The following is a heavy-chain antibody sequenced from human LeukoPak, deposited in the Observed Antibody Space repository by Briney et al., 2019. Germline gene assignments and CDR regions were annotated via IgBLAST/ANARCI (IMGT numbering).Heavy chain of an antibody. J-gene: IGHJ4*02. CDR3: AKDRYYGSGSFFDY. CDR1: GFTFSSYG. D-gene: IGHD3-10*01. CDR2: ISYDGSNK. V-gene: IGHV3-30*18. Sequence: GGSLRLSCAASGFTFSSYGMHWVRQAPGKGLEWVAVISYDGSNKYYADSVKGRFTISRDNSKNTLYLQMNSLKAEDTAVYYCAKDRYYGSGSFFDYWGQGTLVTVSS.